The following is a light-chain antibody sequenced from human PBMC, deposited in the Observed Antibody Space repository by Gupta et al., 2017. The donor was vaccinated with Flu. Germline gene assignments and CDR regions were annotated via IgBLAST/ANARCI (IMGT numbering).Light chain of an antibody. J-gene: IGKJ4*01. CDR1: QGISGY. CDR2: TAT. V-gene: IGKV1-9*01. CDR3: QHFNSYPHT. Sequence: GERVTLTCRASQGISGYLAWYQQKPGTAPKLLIYTATTLQGGVPSRFSGSGSGAEYTLTITSLQPDDFATYFCQHFNSYPHTFGEGTKVEIK.